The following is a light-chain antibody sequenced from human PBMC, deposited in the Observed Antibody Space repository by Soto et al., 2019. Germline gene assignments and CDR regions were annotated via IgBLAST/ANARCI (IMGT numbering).Light chain of an antibody. J-gene: IGKJ4*01. CDR1: QSISTW. V-gene: IGKV1-5*03. CDR2: KAS. Sequence: DIHMTHSPSTLSSSLVDRVTITCRASQSISTWLAWYQQKPGKAPKLLIYKASSLESGVPSRFSGSGSGTEFTLTISSLQPDDFATYYCQQYNSYSPTFGGGTKVDIK. CDR3: QQYNSYSPT.